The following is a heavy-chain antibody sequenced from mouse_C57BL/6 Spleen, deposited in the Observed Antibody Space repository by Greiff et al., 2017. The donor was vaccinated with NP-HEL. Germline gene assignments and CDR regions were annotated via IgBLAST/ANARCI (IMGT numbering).Heavy chain of an antibody. Sequence: QVQLKQPGAELVMPGASVKLSCKASGYTFTSYWMHWVKQRPGQGLEWIGEIDPSDSYTNYNQKFKGKSTLTVDKSSSTAYMQLSSLTSEDSAVYYCARSIYDGYYFFFDYWGQGTTLTVSS. D-gene: IGHD2-3*01. CDR2: IDPSDSYT. CDR1: GYTFTSYW. V-gene: IGHV1-69*01. J-gene: IGHJ2*01. CDR3: ARSIYDGYYFFFDY.